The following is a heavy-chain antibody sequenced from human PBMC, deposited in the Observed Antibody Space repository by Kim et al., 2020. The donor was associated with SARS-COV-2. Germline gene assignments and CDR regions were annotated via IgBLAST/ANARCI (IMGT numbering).Heavy chain of an antibody. CDR3: ARQALLSGSPWDY. Sequence: GGSLRLSCAASGFTFSRHWMSWVRQAPGKGLEWVANIKSDGSEKYFVDSVKGRFTISRDNAKGSLYLQMNSLRAEDTALYYCARQALLSGSPWDYWGQGTLVTVSS. CDR1: GFTFSRHW. CDR2: IKSDGSEK. V-gene: IGHV3-7*01. D-gene: IGHD6-6*01. J-gene: IGHJ4*02.